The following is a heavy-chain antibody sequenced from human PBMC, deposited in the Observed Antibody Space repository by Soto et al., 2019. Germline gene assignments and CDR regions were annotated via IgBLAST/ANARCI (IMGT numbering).Heavy chain of an antibody. CDR1: GFTFSSYW. CDR2: IKQEGSEK. D-gene: IGHD3-10*01. Sequence: GGSLRLSCAASGFTFSSYWMSWVRQAPGKGLEWVADIKQEGSEKYYVDSVKGRFTISRDNAKNSLHLQMNSLRGEDTGIYYCARTWARSGSYYNFYDSWGQGTLVTVSS. CDR3: ARTWARSGSYYNFYDS. J-gene: IGHJ4*02. V-gene: IGHV3-7*01.